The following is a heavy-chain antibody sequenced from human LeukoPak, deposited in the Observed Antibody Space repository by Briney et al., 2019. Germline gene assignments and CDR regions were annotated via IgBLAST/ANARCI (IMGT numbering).Heavy chain of an antibody. CDR3: AKERWYYYFDY. V-gene: IGHV3-30*18. CDR2: ISYDGSNK. Sequence: GGFLGLSCAASGFTFSSYGMHWVRQAPGKGLEWVAVISYDGSNKYYADSVKGRFTISRDNSKNTLYLQMNSLRAEDTAVYYCAKERWYYYFDYWGQGTLVTVSS. J-gene: IGHJ4*02. D-gene: IGHD4-23*01. CDR1: GFTFSSYG.